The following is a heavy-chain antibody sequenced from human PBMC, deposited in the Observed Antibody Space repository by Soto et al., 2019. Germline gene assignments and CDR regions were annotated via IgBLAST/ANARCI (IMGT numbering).Heavy chain of an antibody. CDR3: ATFSGFFTISPFDA. Sequence: QLHLQESGPGLVKPSETLSLTCGVSCDSISRDNCWRWVRQSPGKGLEWIVEIYHSGSTNYYPPLKSRVPLSVATANKQFSLQLTSVTASDTSVYYCATFSGFFTISPFDAWGQGILVTGSS. CDR2: IYHSGST. V-gene: IGHV4-4*02. J-gene: IGHJ5*02. CDR1: CDSISRDNC. D-gene: IGHD2-8*01.